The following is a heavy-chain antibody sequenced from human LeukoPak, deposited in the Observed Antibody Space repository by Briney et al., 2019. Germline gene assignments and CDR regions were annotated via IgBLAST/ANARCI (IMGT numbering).Heavy chain of an antibody. J-gene: IGHJ6*03. CDR3: ARQGWSSTAYYHIDV. Sequence: GESLKISFKGSGCSFTSYWIAWVRQMPGKGLEWMGIIYPGDSDTRYSPSFEGQVTISADKSITTAYLQWTSVKASDTAMYYCARQGWSSTAYYHIDVWGKGTTVTVSS. CDR2: IYPGDSDT. CDR1: GCSFTSYW. D-gene: IGHD2-2*01. V-gene: IGHV5-51*01.